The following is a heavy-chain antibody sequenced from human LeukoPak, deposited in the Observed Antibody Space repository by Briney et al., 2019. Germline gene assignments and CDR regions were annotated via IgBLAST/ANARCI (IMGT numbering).Heavy chain of an antibody. V-gene: IGHV3-23*01. CDR2: ISGGGETT. D-gene: IGHD4-17*01. Sequence: PGGSLRLSCAASGFTFNNYAMNWVRQAPGKGLEWVSSISGGGETTYYADSAKGRFTIPRDNSQNTLYLQMNSLRAKDTAVYYCARDYADYVGYFFFDYWGQGTLVTVSS. CDR1: GFTFNNYA. CDR3: ARDYADYVGYFFFDY. J-gene: IGHJ4*02.